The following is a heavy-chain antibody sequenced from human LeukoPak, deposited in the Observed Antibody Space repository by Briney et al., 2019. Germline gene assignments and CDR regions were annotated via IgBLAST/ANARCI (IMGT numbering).Heavy chain of an antibody. V-gene: IGHV4-39*01. CDR2: IYYSGTN. CDR3: VGGPFASLVWIAHFDN. CDR1: GGPMSSSTYY. J-gene: IGHJ4*02. Sequence: SETLSLTCTVSGGPMSSSTYYWVWLRQPPGMGLEWIGTIYYSGTNYYYPSLQSRVTISIETSKTQFSLKLSSATAAATAVHCCVGGPFASLVWIAHFDNWGQGTLVTVSS. D-gene: IGHD3-10*01.